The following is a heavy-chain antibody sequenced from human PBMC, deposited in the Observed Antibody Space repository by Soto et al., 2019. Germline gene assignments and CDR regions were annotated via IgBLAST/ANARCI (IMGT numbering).Heavy chain of an antibody. D-gene: IGHD6-19*01. CDR2: IWYDGRNK. CDR1: GFTFDTYG. V-gene: IGHV3-33*01. Sequence: QVQLVESGGGVVQPGRSLRLSCTASGFTFDTYGMHWVRQAPGKGLEWVAVIWYDGRNKYYADSVKGRFTISRDSSTNTLYLQMNSLRAEDTAVYSCARDARASGWYVAMDVWGQGTTVTVSS. CDR3: ARDARASGWYVAMDV. J-gene: IGHJ6*02.